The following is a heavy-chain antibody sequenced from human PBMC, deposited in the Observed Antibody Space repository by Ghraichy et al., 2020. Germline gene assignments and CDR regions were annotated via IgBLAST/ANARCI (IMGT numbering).Heavy chain of an antibody. Sequence: LSLTCSVAGLTFGNYALSWVRQAPEKGLEWVSAIGGNGANTFYADSVKGRFTISRDNSKNTLFLQMNSLRAEDTAMYYCVKGMSGSSPYNWFDPWGQGALVIVSS. CDR2: IGGNGANT. V-gene: IGHV3-23*01. CDR1: GLTFGNYA. D-gene: IGHD6-6*01. CDR3: VKGMSGSSPYNWFDP. J-gene: IGHJ5*02.